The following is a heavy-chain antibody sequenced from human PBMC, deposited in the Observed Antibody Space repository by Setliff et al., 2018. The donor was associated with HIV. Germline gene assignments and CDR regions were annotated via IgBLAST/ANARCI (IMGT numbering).Heavy chain of an antibody. CDR2: IYHGGTT. V-gene: IGHV4-38-2*02. D-gene: IGHD2-21*02. J-gene: IGHJ3*02. Sequence: LSETLSLTCAVSGYSISSGYYWAWIRQPPGKGLEWIGSIYHGGTTYYNPSLKSRSTISEDTSKNQFSLSLSSVTAADTAVYYCVRDPPLTPTDADHPFDIWGQGTMVTVSS. CDR1: GYSISSGYY. CDR3: VRDPPLTPTDADHPFDI.